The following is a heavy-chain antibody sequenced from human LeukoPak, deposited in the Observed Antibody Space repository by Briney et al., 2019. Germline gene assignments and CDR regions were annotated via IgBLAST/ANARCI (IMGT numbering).Heavy chain of an antibody. V-gene: IGHV3-33*01. CDR1: GFTFSSYG. CDR2: IWYDGSNK. J-gene: IGHJ4*02. CDR3: AREIADGLFDY. Sequence: GGSLRLSCAASGFTFSSYGMHWVRQAPGKGLEWVAVIWYDGSNKYYAGSVKGRFTISRDNSKNTLYLQMNSLRAEDTAVYYCAREIADGLFDYWGQGTLVTVSS.